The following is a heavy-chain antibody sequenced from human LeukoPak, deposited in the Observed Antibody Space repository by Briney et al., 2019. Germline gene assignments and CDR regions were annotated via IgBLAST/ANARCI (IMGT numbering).Heavy chain of an antibody. J-gene: IGHJ4*02. CDR3: ARDVKSILLIVVVVAATYYLDY. V-gene: IGHV3-30-3*01. Sequence: PGRSLRLSCAASGFTFSSYAMHWVRQAPGKGLEWVAVISYDGSNKYYADSVKGRFTISRDNSKNTLYLQMNSLRAEDTAVYYCARDVKSILLIVVVVAATYYLDYWGQGTLVTVSS. CDR1: GFTFSSYA. D-gene: IGHD2-15*01. CDR2: ISYDGSNK.